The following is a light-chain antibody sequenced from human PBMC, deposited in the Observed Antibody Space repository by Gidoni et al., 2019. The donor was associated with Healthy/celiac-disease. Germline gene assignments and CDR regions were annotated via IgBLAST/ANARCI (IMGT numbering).Light chain of an antibody. J-gene: IGLJ3*02. Sequence: QSVLTQPPSASGTPGQRVTISCSGSSSTIGSNTVNWYQQLPGTAPKLLIYSNNQRPSGFPDRFSGSKSGTSASLAISGLQSEDEADYYCAAWDDSLNGLWVFGGGTKLTVL. CDR1: SSTIGSNT. V-gene: IGLV1-44*01. CDR3: AAWDDSLNGLWV. CDR2: SNN.